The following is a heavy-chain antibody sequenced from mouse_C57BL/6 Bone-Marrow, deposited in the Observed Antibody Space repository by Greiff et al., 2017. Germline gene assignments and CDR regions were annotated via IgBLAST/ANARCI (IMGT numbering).Heavy chain of an antibody. CDR1: GYTFTSYW. CDR2: IDPSDSET. CDR3: ASSDYYGSRGFAY. D-gene: IGHD1-1*01. J-gene: IGHJ3*01. V-gene: IGHV1-52*01. Sequence: VQLQQPGAELVRPGSSVKLSCKASGYTFTSYWMHWVKQRPIQGLEWIGNIDPSDSETHYNQKFKDKATLTVDKSSSTAYMQLSSLTSEDSAVYYCASSDYYGSRGFAYWGQGTLVTVSA.